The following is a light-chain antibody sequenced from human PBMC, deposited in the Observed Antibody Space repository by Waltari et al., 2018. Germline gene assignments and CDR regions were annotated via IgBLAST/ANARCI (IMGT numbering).Light chain of an antibody. V-gene: IGKV1-12*01. CDR1: QDISNW. CDR2: TVS. CDR3: QQASGLPWT. Sequence: DIEMSKDPSSVSASVGERVTITCRASQDISNWLAWYQQKSGKAPKLLIHTVSTLQIGVPPRFSGSGSGTDFTLTISSLQPEDFATYFCQQASGLPWTFGQGTKVEIK. J-gene: IGKJ1*01.